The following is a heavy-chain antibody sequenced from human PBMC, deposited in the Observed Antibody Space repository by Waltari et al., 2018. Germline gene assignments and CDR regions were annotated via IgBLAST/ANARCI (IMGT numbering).Heavy chain of an antibody. CDR2: ITHSGST. D-gene: IGHD3-3*01. Sequence: QVQLQQWGAGLLKPSETLYLTCAVYGGSFSGYYWSWISQPPGKGLEWIGEITHSGSTNYNPSLKSRVTISVDTSKNQFPLKLSSVTAADTAVYYCARGLQGTIFGAASNWFDPWGQGTLVTVSS. V-gene: IGHV4-34*01. J-gene: IGHJ5*02. CDR1: GGSFSGYY. CDR3: ARGLQGTIFGAASNWFDP.